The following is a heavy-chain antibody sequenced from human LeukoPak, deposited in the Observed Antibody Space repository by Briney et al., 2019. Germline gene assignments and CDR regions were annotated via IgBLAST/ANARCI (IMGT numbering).Heavy chain of an antibody. J-gene: IGHJ4*02. CDR3: ARGNGDYAIHPDY. V-gene: IGHV3-23*01. D-gene: IGHD4-17*01. CDR1: GFTFSKYA. Sequence: GGSLRLSCAASGFTFSKYAMSWVRQAPGKGLEWVSAISPSDGNTFYADSVKGRFTISRDNSKSTLYLLINSLRADDTAVYYCARGNGDYAIHPDYWGQGTLVTVSS. CDR2: ISPSDGNT.